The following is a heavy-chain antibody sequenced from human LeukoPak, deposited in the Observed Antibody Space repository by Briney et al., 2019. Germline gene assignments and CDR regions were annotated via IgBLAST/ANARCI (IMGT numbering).Heavy chain of an antibody. CDR2: IASKTYGGTA. CDR1: GFTFGDYA. V-gene: IGHV3-49*04. Sequence: GSLRLSCTASGFTFGDYAMTWVRQAPGKGLEWVGFIASKTYGGTAEYAASVKGRFTISSDDSKSIAYLQMNSLKTEDTAVYFCSRDQTPYYWGQGTLVTVSS. CDR3: SRDQTPYY. J-gene: IGHJ4*02.